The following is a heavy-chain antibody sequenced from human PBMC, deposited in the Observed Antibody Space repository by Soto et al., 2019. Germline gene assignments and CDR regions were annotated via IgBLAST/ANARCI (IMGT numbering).Heavy chain of an antibody. V-gene: IGHV3-30-3*01. J-gene: IGHJ4*02. CDR3: VKDGSFCRGANCQHLVYYDY. CDR2: ITNDGYRK. Sequence: GGSLRLSCAASGFTFGDYGMHWVRQAPGKGLEWVTLITNDGYRKHYIDSVTGRFTTSRDNSKNTLILQMDSLRLEDTAVYYCVKDGSFCRGANCQHLVYYDYWGQGAQVTVSS. D-gene: IGHD2-15*01. CDR1: GFTFGDYG.